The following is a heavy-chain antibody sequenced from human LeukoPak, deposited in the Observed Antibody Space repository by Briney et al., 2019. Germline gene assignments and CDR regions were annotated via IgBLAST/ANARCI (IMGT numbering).Heavy chain of an antibody. D-gene: IGHD3-10*01. V-gene: IGHV3-21*01. CDR3: AVAYYYGSGDAFDI. CDR2: INSDSNYI. J-gene: IGHJ3*02. Sequence: KRGGSLRLSCAASGFTFRSYSTNWVRQAPGEGLEWVSSINSDSNYIYYADSVQGRFTISRDNAKNSLYLQMNSLRAEDTAVYYCAVAYYYGSGDAFDIWGQGTKVTVSS. CDR1: GFTFRSYS.